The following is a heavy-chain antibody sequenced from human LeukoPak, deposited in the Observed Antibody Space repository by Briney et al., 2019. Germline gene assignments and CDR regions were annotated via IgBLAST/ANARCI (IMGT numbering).Heavy chain of an antibody. D-gene: IGHD4-11*01. V-gene: IGHV3-33*01. CDR3: ARDAGGAFGNYVNYFDY. J-gene: IGHJ4*02. Sequence: GTSLRLSCAASGLILSSYGIHWVRQAPGKRLEWVAVIWYDGTNIYYGDSVKGRFSISRDNSKNTVYLQMNSLRAEDTAVYYCARDAGGAFGNYVNYFDYWGQGTLVTVSS. CDR2: IWYDGTNI. CDR1: GLILSSYG.